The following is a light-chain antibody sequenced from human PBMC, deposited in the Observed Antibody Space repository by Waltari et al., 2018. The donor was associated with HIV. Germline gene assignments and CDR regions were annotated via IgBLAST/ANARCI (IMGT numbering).Light chain of an antibody. Sequence: QSVLTQPPSVSGAPGQRVTISCPGSSSNLGAGYDIPWYQQLPGPAPRLLIYGNTNRPSGVPDRFSGSKSGTSASLAITGLQAEDEADYYCQSYDSSLSGWVFGGGTKLTVV. J-gene: IGLJ3*02. CDR3: QSYDSSLSGWV. CDR1: SSNLGAGYD. V-gene: IGLV1-40*01. CDR2: GNT.